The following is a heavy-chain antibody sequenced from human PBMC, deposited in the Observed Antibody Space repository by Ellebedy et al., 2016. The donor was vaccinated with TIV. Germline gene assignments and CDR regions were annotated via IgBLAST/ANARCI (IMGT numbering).Heavy chain of an antibody. CDR1: GGTFSSYA. CDR3: AKGRYSSSWPTSRYYYYYMDV. V-gene: IGHV1-69*13. CDR2: IIPIFGTA. J-gene: IGHJ6*03. D-gene: IGHD6-13*01. Sequence: SVKVSCXASGGTFSSYAISWVRQAPGQGLEWMGGIIPIFGTANYAQKFQGRVTITADESTSTAYMELSSLRSEDTAVYYCAKGRYSSSWPTSRYYYYYMDVWGKGTTVTVSS.